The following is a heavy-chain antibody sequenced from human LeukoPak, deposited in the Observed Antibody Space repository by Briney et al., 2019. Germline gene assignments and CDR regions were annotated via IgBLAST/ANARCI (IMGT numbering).Heavy chain of an antibody. J-gene: IGHJ4*02. CDR3: ARQTGSGLFILP. CDR1: GGSISSSSYY. D-gene: IGHD3/OR15-3a*01. V-gene: IGHV4-39*07. CDR2: IYYSGST. Sequence: SETLSLTCTVSGGSISSSSYYWGWIRQPPGKGLEWIGSIYYSGSTYYNPSLKSRVTISVDTSKNQFSLKLSSVTAADTAVYYCARQTGSGLFILPGGQGTLVTVSP.